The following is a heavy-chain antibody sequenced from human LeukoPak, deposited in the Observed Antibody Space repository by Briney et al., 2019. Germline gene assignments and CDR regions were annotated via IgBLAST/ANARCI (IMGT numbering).Heavy chain of an antibody. CDR3: ARGEEYSYGPDYYYMDV. J-gene: IGHJ6*03. Sequence: ASVKVSCKASGYTFTTYGISWVRQAPGQGLEWMGWISAYNGITNYAQKLQGRVTMTTDTSTGTAYMELRSLRSDDTAVYYCARGEEYSYGPDYYYMDVWGKGTTVTVSS. CDR1: GYTFTTYG. D-gene: IGHD5-18*01. CDR2: ISAYNGIT. V-gene: IGHV1-18*01.